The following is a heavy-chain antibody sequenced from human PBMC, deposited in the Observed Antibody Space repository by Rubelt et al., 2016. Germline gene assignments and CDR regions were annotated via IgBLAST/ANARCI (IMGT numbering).Heavy chain of an antibody. J-gene: IGHJ4*02. Sequence: EVQLVESGGGLVQPGGSLRLSCAASGFTFSSYSMNWVRQAPGKGLEWVSSISSSSSYIYYADSVKGRFTISRDNAKNSLFLQMNSLRAEDTAVYYCANSRNGYHYFDYWGQGTLVTVSS. CDR3: ANSRNGYHYFDY. D-gene: IGHD3-3*01. CDR2: ISSSSSYI. V-gene: IGHV3-21*01. CDR1: GFTFSSYS.